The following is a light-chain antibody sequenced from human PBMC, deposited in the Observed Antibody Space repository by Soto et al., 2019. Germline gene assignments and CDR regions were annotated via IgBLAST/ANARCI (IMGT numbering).Light chain of an antibody. Sequence: EIVLTQSPATLSLSPGERATLSCRASRRVSSYLAWYQQKPGQAPRLLIYDASNRATGIPARFSGSGSGTDFTLTISSLEPEDFAVYYCQQRSNWPRFTFGSGTKVDIK. J-gene: IGKJ3*01. CDR1: RRVSSY. CDR3: QQRSNWPRFT. V-gene: IGKV3-11*01. CDR2: DAS.